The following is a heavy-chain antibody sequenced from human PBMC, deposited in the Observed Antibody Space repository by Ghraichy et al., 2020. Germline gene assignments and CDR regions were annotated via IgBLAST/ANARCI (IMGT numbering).Heavy chain of an antibody. V-gene: IGHV4-34*01. CDR1: GGSFSGYY. J-gene: IGHJ3*02. D-gene: IGHD6-13*01. CDR3: AREGIAAAGREALDAFDI. Sequence: SQTLSLTCAVYGGSFSGYYWSWIRQPPGKGLEWIGEINHSGSTNYNPSLKSRVTISVDTSKNQFSLKLSSVTAADTAVYYCAREGIAAAGREALDAFDIWGQGTMVTVFS. CDR2: INHSGST.